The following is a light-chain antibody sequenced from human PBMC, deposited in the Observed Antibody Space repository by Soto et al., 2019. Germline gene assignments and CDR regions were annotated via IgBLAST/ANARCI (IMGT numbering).Light chain of an antibody. V-gene: IGLV2-8*01. J-gene: IGLJ2*01. CDR3: SSFAGINHLL. CDR1: SSDVGAYDY. CDR2: EVS. Sequence: QSALTQPPSASGSPGQSGTIACTGTSSDVGAYDYVSWYQQHPGKAPKLMISEVSQRPPGVPDRFSGSKSGTTASLTIPGLQAEDEGGDYCSSFAGINHLLVGGGTKLTV.